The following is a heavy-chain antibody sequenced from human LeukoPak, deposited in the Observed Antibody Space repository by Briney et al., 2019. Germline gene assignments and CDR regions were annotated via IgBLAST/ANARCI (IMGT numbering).Heavy chain of an antibody. CDR3: AGYYDSSGYYSRVGAFDI. CDR2: IYYSGST. Sequence: SETLSLTCTVSGGSISSYYWSWIRQPPGKGLEWIGDIYYSGSTNYNPSLKSRVTISVDPSKNQFSLKLSPVTDADTAVYYCAGYYDSSGYYSRVGAFDIWGQGTMVTVSS. J-gene: IGHJ3*02. V-gene: IGHV4-59*08. CDR1: GGSISSYY. D-gene: IGHD3-22*01.